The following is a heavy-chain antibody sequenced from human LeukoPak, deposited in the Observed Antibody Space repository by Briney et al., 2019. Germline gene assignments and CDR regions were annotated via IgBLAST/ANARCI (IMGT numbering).Heavy chain of an antibody. Sequence: SETLSLTCAVYGGSFSGYYWSWIRQPPGKGLEWIGEINHSGSTNYNPSLKSRVTISVDTSKNQFSLKLSSVTAADTAVYYCAREKNDFWSGYYRYFDHWGQGTLVTVSS. J-gene: IGHJ4*02. D-gene: IGHD3-3*01. CDR3: AREKNDFWSGYYRYFDH. V-gene: IGHV4-34*01. CDR1: GGSFSGYY. CDR2: INHSGST.